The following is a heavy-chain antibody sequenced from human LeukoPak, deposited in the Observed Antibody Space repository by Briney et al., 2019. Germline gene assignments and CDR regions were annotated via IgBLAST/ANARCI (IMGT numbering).Heavy chain of an antibody. CDR2: ISGSGGTT. Sequence: GGSLRLSWAASGFTFSSYAMSWVRQAPGKGLEWVSAISGSGGTTYYADSVKGRFTISRDNSKNTLYLQMNSLRAEHSCVFQCAREGLAAGSEDDYYYGRDVWGQGTTVSVSS. J-gene: IGHJ6*02. D-gene: IGHD6-13*01. CDR1: GFTFSSYA. V-gene: IGHV3-23*01. CDR3: AREGLAAGSEDDYYYGRDV.